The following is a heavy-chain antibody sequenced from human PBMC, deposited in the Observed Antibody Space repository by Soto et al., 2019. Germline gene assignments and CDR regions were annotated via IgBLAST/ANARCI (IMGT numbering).Heavy chain of an antibody. V-gene: IGHV1-18*01. CDR2: ISAYNGNT. Sequence: ASVKVSCKASGYTFTSYGIGWVRQAPGQGLEWMGWISAYNGNTNYAQKLQGRVTMTTDTSTSTAYMELRSLRSDDTAVYYCARDFKVGYSSSSSRGPKPQYYYYYYGMDVWGQGTTVTVSS. CDR3: ARDFKVGYSSSSSRGPKPQYYYYYYGMDV. CDR1: GYTFTSYG. J-gene: IGHJ6*02. D-gene: IGHD6-6*01.